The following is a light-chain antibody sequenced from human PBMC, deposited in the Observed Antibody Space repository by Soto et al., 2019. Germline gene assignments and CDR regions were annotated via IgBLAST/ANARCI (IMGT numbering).Light chain of an antibody. CDR2: DAS. V-gene: IGKV1-5*01. J-gene: IGKJ5*01. CDR1: QSIGTW. CDR3: QQSDTYPLT. Sequence: DIHMTQSPSTLSASFGDRVTITCRASQSIGTWLAWYQHRPGKAPSLLIYDASTLRSGVPSRFSGSGSGTEFTLTISSLQADDFATYYCQQSDTYPLTFGQGTRLEIK.